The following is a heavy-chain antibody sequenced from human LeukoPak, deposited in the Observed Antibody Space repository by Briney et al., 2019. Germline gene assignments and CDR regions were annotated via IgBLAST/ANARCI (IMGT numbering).Heavy chain of an antibody. J-gene: IGHJ4*02. D-gene: IGHD3-3*01. V-gene: IGHV1-18*01. Sequence: ASVKVSCKASGYTFTSYGISWVRQAPGQGLEWMGWISAYNGNTNYAQKLQDRVTMTTDTSTSTAYMELRSLRSDDTAVYYCARGGYDFWSGYTTPYYFDYWGQGTLVTVSS. CDR3: ARGGYDFWSGYTTPYYFDY. CDR1: GYTFTSYG. CDR2: ISAYNGNT.